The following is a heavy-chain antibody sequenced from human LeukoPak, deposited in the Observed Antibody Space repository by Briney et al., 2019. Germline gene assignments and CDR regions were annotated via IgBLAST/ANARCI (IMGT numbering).Heavy chain of an antibody. CDR3: ARGYGSGSYYKGISGDY. CDR1: GGTFSSYA. Sequence: ASVKVSCKASGGTFSSYAISWVRQAPGQGLEWMGWISAYNGNTNYAQKLQGRVTMTTDTSTSTAYMELRSLRSDDTAVYYCARGYGSGSYYKGISGDYWGQGTLVTVSS. CDR2: ISAYNGNT. V-gene: IGHV1-18*01. D-gene: IGHD3-10*01. J-gene: IGHJ4*02.